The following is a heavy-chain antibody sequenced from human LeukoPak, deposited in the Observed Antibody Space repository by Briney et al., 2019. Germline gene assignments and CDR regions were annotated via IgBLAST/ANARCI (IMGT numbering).Heavy chain of an antibody. CDR1: GFTFSSTD. Sequence: GGSLRLSCAASGFTFSSTDMNWVRQAPGKGLVWVSRINADGSNTTDADSVKGRFTISRDTAKNTLYLQMNSLRAEDTAVYYCARSGPGPLDAFNIWGQGTMVTVSS. V-gene: IGHV3-74*01. CDR2: INADGSNT. CDR3: ARSGPGPLDAFNI. J-gene: IGHJ3*02. D-gene: IGHD3-10*01.